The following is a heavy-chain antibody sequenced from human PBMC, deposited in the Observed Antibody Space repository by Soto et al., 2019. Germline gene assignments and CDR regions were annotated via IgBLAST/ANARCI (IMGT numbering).Heavy chain of an antibody. CDR3: ARWGSGTNFYYHYAMDV. CDR1: GFTFWNFA. CDR2: VNDRGGST. V-gene: IGHV3-23*01. J-gene: IGHJ6*02. D-gene: IGHD3-16*01. Sequence: EVQLLESGGGLVQPGGSLRLSCSTSGFTFWNFAMAWVRQGPGKGLEWVSTVNDRGGSTYYADSVKGRFTISRDDSENTLHLQMSSPRTDDTAIYYCARWGSGTNFYYHYAMDVWGQGTTVTVSS.